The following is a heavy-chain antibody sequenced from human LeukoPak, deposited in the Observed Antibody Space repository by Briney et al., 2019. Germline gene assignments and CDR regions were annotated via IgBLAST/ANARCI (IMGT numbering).Heavy chain of an antibody. CDR2: ITSSSSYT. Sequence: GGSLRLSCAAPGITFSNYNMNWVRQAPGKGLEWISSITSSSSYTFYADSVKGRFTISRDNAKNSLYLQMNSLRAEDTAVYYCARAGGSSGWDYWYFDLWGRGTLVTVSS. CDR1: GITFSNYN. V-gene: IGHV3-21*01. D-gene: IGHD6-19*01. J-gene: IGHJ2*01. CDR3: ARAGGSSGWDYWYFDL.